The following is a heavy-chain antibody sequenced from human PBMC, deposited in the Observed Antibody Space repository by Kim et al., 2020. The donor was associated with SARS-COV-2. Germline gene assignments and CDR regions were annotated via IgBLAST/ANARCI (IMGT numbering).Heavy chain of an antibody. D-gene: IGHD1-26*01. Sequence: GGSLRLSCAASGFTFDDYAMHWVRQAPGKGLEWVSGISWNSGSIGYADSVKGRFTISRDNAKNSLYLQMNSLRAEDTALYYCAKDINGGSYGWFDPWGQG. CDR2: ISWNSGSI. V-gene: IGHV3-9*01. CDR3: AKDINGGSYGWFDP. J-gene: IGHJ5*02. CDR1: GFTFDDYA.